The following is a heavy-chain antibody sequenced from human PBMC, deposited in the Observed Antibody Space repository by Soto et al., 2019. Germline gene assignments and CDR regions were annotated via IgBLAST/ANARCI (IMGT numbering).Heavy chain of an antibody. CDR1: GGSIASSPYY. D-gene: IGHD6-19*01. CDR3: VSHRNYIVVSGSYFDY. Sequence: QLQLQESGPGLVKPSETLSLICTVSGGSIASSPYYWGWIRQSPGKGLEWIESIYYSGSTHYNPSLKRRVTVSVDTSKNQFSLKLTSVTAADTAVYFCVSHRNYIVVSGSYFDYWSQGTLVTVSS. V-gene: IGHV4-39*01. J-gene: IGHJ4*02. CDR2: IYYSGST.